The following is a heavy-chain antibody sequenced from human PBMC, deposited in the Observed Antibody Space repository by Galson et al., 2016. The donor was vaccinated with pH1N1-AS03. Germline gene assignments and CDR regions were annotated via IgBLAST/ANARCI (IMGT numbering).Heavy chain of an antibody. CDR2: IKPDGGDK. CDR1: GFTFNSYW. CDR3: ARDLNWDNA. Sequence: SLRLSCAASGFTFNSYWMTWVRQAPGKGPEWVANIKPDGGDKYYVDSVKGRFTISRDNAKNSLYLQMNSLRVEDTAVYYCARDLNWDNAWGQGTLVTVSS. J-gene: IGHJ5*02. V-gene: IGHV3-7*01.